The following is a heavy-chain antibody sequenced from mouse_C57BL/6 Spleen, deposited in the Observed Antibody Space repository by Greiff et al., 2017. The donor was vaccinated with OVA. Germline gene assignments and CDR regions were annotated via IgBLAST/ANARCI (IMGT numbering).Heavy chain of an antibody. Sequence: EVQLQESGPGLVKPSQSLSLTCSVTGYSITSGYYWNWIRQFPGNKLEWMGYISYDGSNNYNPSLKNRISITRDTSKNQFFLKLNSVTTEDTATYYCARDLGWDPFAYWGQGTLVTVSA. J-gene: IGHJ3*01. V-gene: IGHV3-6*01. D-gene: IGHD3-1*01. CDR3: ARDLGWDPFAY. CDR2: ISYDGSN. CDR1: GYSITSGYY.